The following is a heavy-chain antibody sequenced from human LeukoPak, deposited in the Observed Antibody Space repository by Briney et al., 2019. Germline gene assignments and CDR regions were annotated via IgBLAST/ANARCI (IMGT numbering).Heavy chain of an antibody. V-gene: IGHV3-48*04. CDR2: VSSSSSTI. D-gene: IGHD6-13*01. Sequence: GGSLRLSCAASGFTFSSYSMNWVRQAPGKGLEWVSYVSSSSSTIYYADSVKGRFTISRDNAKNSLYLQMNSLRAEDTAVYYCARDPPGGMGVAAAGWDFDYWGQGTLVTVSS. CDR3: ARDPPGGMGVAAAGWDFDY. J-gene: IGHJ4*02. CDR1: GFTFSSYS.